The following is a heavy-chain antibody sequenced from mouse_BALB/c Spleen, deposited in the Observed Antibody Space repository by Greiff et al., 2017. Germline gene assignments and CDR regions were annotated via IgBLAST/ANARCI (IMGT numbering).Heavy chain of an antibody. V-gene: IGHV2-9*02. CDR2: IWAGGST. J-gene: IGHJ4*01. D-gene: IGHD2-1*01. Sequence: QVQLKESGPGLVAPSQSLSITCTVSGFSLTSYGVHWVRQPPGKGLEWLGVIWAGGSTNYNSALMSRLSISKDNSKSQVFLKMNSLQTDDTAMYYCARDGDGNYLYYYAMDYWGQGTSVTVSS. CDR1: GFSLTSYG. CDR3: ARDGDGNYLYYYAMDY.